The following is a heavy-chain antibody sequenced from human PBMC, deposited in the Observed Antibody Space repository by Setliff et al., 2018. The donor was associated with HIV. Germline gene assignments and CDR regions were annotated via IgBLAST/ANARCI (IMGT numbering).Heavy chain of an antibody. CDR1: YGSISSSYYF. V-gene: IGHV4-39*01. CDR3: ARRECGGDGHPDYFDY. Sequence: SETLSLTCTLSYGSISSSYYFWGWIRQPPGKGLEWIGSIYHSGSTYYNPSLKSRVTISVNTSKNQFALKLSSVTAADTAVYYCARRECGGDGHPDYFDYWGLGTLVTVSS. CDR2: IYHSGST. J-gene: IGHJ4*02. D-gene: IGHD2-21*02.